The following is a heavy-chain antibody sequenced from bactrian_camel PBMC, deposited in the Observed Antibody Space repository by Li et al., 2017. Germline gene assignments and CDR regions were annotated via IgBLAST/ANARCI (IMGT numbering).Heavy chain of an antibody. J-gene: IGHJ4*01. Sequence: WCRQAPQKDCAFVSSASTDGTTNYADSVKGRFTISKNNANTLYLQMNMLEPEDTAMYYCAAAEPCALIRPTAVGSVGDWGRGTQVT. V-gene: IGHV3S55*01. CDR2: ASTDGTT. CDR3: AAAEPCALIRPTAVGSVGD. D-gene: IGHD2*01.